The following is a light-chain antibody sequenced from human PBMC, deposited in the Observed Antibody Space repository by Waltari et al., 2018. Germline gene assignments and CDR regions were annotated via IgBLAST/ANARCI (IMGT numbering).Light chain of an antibody. CDR3: AAWDDSLRGGV. CDR2: RKN. V-gene: IGLV1-47*01. CDR1: SSNIGSNY. J-gene: IGLJ1*01. Sequence: QSVLTQPPSASGTPGQRVTISCSGSSSNIGSNYVYRYQQLPGTAPKLLIYRKNQRPSGVPDRFSGSKSGTSASLAISGLRSEDEADYYCAAWDDSLRGGVFGTGTRVTVL.